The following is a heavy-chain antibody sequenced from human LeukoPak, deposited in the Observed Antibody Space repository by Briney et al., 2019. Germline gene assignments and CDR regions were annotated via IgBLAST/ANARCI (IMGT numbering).Heavy chain of an antibody. J-gene: IGHJ4*02. V-gene: IGHV3-66*02. D-gene: IGHD6-13*01. CDR1: GFTVSSNY. CDR3: ARDLSYSSSWYTDY. Sequence: GGSLRLSCAASGFTVSSNYMSWVRQAPGKGLEWVSVIYSGGSTYYADSVKGRFTISRDNSKNTLYLQMNSLRAEDTAVYYCARDLSYSSSWYTDYWGQGTLVTVSS. CDR2: IYSGGST.